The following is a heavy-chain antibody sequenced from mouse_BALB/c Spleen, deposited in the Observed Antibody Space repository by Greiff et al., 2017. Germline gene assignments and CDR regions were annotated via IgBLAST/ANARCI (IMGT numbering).Heavy chain of an antibody. CDR3: AKTGYFYAMDY. CDR2: IWGDGST. CDR1: GFSLTGYG. J-gene: IGHJ4*01. V-gene: IGHV2-6-7*01. Sequence: VQLKQSGPGLVAPSQSLSITCTVSGFSLTGYGVNWVRQPPGKGLEWLGMIWGDGSTDYNSALKSRLSISKDNSKSQVFLKMNSLQTDDTARYYCAKTGYFYAMDYWGQGTSVTVSS. D-gene: IGHD2-3*01.